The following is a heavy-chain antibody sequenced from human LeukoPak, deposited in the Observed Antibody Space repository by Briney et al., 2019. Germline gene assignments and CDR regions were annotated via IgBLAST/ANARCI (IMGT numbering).Heavy chain of an antibody. CDR2: IVVCSGNT. D-gene: IGHD3-22*01. CDR3: AASPDYYDSSGYSYYFDY. CDR1: GFTFTSSA. J-gene: IGHJ4*02. Sequence: TAVNVSCKASGFTFTSSAVQRVRQARGQRLEWIGWIVVCSGNTNYAQKFQERVTITRDMSTSTAYMELSSLRSEDTAVYYCAASPDYYDSSGYSYYFDYWGQGTLVTVSS. V-gene: IGHV1-58*01.